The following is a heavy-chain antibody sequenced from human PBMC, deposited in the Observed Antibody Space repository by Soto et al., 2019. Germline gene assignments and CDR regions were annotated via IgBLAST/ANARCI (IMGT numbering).Heavy chain of an antibody. Sequence: GESLKISCQTSGFSFTSHWIGWVRQMPCKCLEWMGIIYPYDSYTRYSPSFQGQVTISADKSIGTAYLQWSSLKASDTAIYFCARQAYDTSGYRYFDFWGQGTLVTVSS. CDR1: GFSFTSHW. J-gene: IGHJ4*02. CDR3: ARQAYDTSGYRYFDF. V-gene: IGHV5-51*01. CDR2: IYPYDSYT. D-gene: IGHD3-22*01.